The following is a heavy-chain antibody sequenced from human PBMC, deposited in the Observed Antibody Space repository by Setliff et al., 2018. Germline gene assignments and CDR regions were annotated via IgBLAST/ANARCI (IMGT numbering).Heavy chain of an antibody. CDR1: GFTFSSYS. CDR2: ISSSSSTI. CDR3: ARDRGGGSYFLRYFDY. J-gene: IGHJ4*02. D-gene: IGHD1-26*01. V-gene: IGHV3-48*01. Sequence: GESLRLSCAASGFTFSSYSMNWVRQAPGKGLEWVSYISSSSSTIYYADSVKGRFTISRDNAKNSLYLQMNSLRAEDTAVYYCARDRGGGSYFLRYFDYWGQGTLVTVSS.